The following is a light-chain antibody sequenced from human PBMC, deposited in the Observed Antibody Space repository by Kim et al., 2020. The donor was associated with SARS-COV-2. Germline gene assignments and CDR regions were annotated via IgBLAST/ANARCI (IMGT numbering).Light chain of an antibody. CDR1: SSDVGGYNY. Sequence: QSALTQPPSASGSPGQSVTISCTGTSSDVGGYNYVSWYQQHPGKAPKLMIYEVTKRPSGVPDRFSGSKSGNTASLTVSGLQAEDEADYYCGSRAGSNFVVFGGGTQLTVL. V-gene: IGLV2-8*01. CDR3: GSRAGSNFVV. J-gene: IGLJ2*01. CDR2: EVT.